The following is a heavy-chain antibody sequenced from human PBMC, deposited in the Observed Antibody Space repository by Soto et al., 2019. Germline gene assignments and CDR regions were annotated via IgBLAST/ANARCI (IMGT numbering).Heavy chain of an antibody. V-gene: IGHV3-48*01. D-gene: IGHD3-10*01. Sequence: EVQLVESGGGLVQPGGSLRLSCAASGFTFSSYSMNWVRQAPGKGLEWVSYISSSSSTIYYADSVKGRFTISRDNAKNALYLQMNSLRAEDTAVYYCAREQRAGLWFGELLAWGQGTLVTVSA. CDR2: ISSSSSTI. J-gene: IGHJ5*02. CDR3: AREQRAGLWFGELLA. CDR1: GFTFSSYS.